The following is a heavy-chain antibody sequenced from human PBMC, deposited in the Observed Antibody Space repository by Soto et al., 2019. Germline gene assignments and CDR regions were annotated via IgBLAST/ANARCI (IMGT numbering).Heavy chain of an antibody. J-gene: IGHJ3*02. CDR3: ARETSAPGTFREDASDI. Sequence: QVQLVQSGAEVKKPGSSVKVACKVSGDTFSNYDINWVRQAPGQGLEWMGAIVPIFSTANYAQKFQGRVTITADEFTITAYMELSGLRSDDTATYYCARETSAPGTFREDASDIWGQGTLVTDSS. CDR2: IVPIFSTA. V-gene: IGHV1-69*12. D-gene: IGHD6-13*01. CDR1: GDTFSNYD.